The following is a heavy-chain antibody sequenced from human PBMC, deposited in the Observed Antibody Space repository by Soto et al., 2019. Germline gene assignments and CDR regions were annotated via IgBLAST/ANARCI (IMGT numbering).Heavy chain of an antibody. D-gene: IGHD5-18*01. CDR1: GFTFSSYE. CDR2: ISSSGSTI. J-gene: IGHJ3*02. Sequence: GGSLRLSCAASGFTFSSYEMNWVRQAPGKGLEWVSYISSSGSTIYYADSVKGRFTISRDNAKNSLYLQMNSLRAEDTAVYYCARELEQLSFDIWGQGTMVTVSS. V-gene: IGHV3-48*03. CDR3: ARELEQLSFDI.